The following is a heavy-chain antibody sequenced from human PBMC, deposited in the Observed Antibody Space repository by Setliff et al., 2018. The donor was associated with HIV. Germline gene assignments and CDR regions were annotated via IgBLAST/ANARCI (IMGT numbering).Heavy chain of an antibody. J-gene: IGHJ6*03. CDR2: INPNSGGT. CDR1: GYTFSDYY. D-gene: IGHD6-19*01. Sequence: VASVKVSCKASGYTFSDYYMHWVRQAPGQGLEWMGWINPNSGGTNYAQKFQGRVNMTRDTSISTTYMELSRLRSEDTAVYYCARVQTMAVAGTQYYYMDVWGKGTTVTVSS. CDR3: ARVQTMAVAGTQYYYMDV. V-gene: IGHV1-2*02.